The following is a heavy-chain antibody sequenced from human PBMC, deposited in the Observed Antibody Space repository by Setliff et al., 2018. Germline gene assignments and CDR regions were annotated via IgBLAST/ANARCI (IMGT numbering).Heavy chain of an antibody. CDR3: ARDVFPYHYEGAFDI. J-gene: IGHJ3*02. CDR2: INPSSGST. CDR1: GYTFTSHY. Sequence: GASVKVSCKAPGYTFTSHYMHWVRQAPGLGPEWMGTINPSSGSTSYAQKFQGRFTMTRDTSTSTVYMDMSSLRSEDTAVYYCARDVFPYHYEGAFDIWGQGTMVTVSS. V-gene: IGHV1-46*01. D-gene: IGHD3-22*01.